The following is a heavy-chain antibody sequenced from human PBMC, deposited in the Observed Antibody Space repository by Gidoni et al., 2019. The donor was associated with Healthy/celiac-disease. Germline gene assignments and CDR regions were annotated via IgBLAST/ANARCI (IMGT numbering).Heavy chain of an antibody. Sequence: QVQLVQSGAEVKQPGSSVTVSCTASGGTFSSYAIRWVRQAPGQGLEWMGGIIPIFGTANYAQKFQGRVTITADESTSTAYMELSSLRSEDTAVYYCASNRKIVVVPAAINDYYGMDVWGQGTTVTVSS. CDR1: GGTFSSYA. D-gene: IGHD2-2*01. CDR2: IIPIFGTA. J-gene: IGHJ6*02. V-gene: IGHV1-69*01. CDR3: ASNRKIVVVPAAINDYYGMDV.